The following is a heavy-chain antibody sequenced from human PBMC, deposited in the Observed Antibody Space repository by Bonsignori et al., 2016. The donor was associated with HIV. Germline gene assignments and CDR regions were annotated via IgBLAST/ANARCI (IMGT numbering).Heavy chain of an antibody. CDR3: ARHPSKHSGGLGYPF. CDR2: ISPYNGNT. D-gene: IGHD4-23*01. CDR1: GYTFTIYG. V-gene: IGHV1-18*01. Sequence: ASVKVSCKTSGYTFTIYGIVWVRQAPGQGPEWMGWISPYNGNTKYAEKFQDRVTLTTDTSTNTAFMDLRALRSDDTAVYFCARHPSKHSGGLGYPFWGQGTLVTVSS. J-gene: IGHJ4*02.